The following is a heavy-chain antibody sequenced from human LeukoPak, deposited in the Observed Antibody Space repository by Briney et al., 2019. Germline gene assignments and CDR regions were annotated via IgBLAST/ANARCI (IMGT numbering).Heavy chain of an antibody. D-gene: IGHD3-9*01. J-gene: IGHJ4*02. CDR1: GYTFTSYG. V-gene: IGHV1-18*01. CDR3: AREVIGDTLTGYYPGYYFDD. CDR2: ISAYNGNT. Sequence: ASVKVSCKASGYTFTSYGISWVRQAPGQGLEWMGWISAYNGNTNYAQKLQGRVTMTTDTFTSTAYMELRSLRSDDTAVYYCAREVIGDTLTGYYPGYYFDDWGQGTLVTVSS.